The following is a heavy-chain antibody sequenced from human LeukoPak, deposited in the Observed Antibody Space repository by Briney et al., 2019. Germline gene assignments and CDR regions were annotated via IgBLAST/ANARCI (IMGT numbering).Heavy chain of an antibody. D-gene: IGHD2-2*01. Sequence: GGSLRLSCAASGFTFSSYAMSWVRQAPGKGLEWVSATSGSGGSTYYADSVKGRFTISRDNSKNTLYLQMNSLRAEDTAVYYCAKGDRYQVLYYFDYWGQGTLVTVSS. CDR1: GFTFSSYA. CDR3: AKGDRYQVLYYFDY. V-gene: IGHV3-23*01. CDR2: TSGSGGST. J-gene: IGHJ4*02.